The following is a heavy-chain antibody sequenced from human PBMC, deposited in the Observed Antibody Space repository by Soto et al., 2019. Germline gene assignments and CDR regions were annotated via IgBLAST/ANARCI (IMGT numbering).Heavy chain of an antibody. D-gene: IGHD6-13*01. J-gene: IGHJ4*02. CDR1: GGSISSSPYY. CDR2: IYYSGST. V-gene: IGHV4-39*01. CDR3: ARGSSSWPSAYFDY. Sequence: PSETLSLTCAVSGGSISSSPYYWGWIRQPPGKGLEWIGNIYYSGSTSYNPSLKSRVTISVDTSKNQFSLKLSSVTAADTAVYYCARGSSSWPSAYFDYWGQGTLVTVSS.